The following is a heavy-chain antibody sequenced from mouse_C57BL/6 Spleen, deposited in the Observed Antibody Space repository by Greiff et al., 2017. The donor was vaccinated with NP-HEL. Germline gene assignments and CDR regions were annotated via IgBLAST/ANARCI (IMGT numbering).Heavy chain of an antibody. V-gene: IGHV1-69*01. J-gene: IGHJ3*01. CDR2: IDPSDSYT. Sequence: QVQLQQPGAELVMPGASVKLSCKASGYTFTSYWMHWVKQRPGQGLEWIGEIDPSDSYTNYNQKFKGKATLTVDKSSSTAYMQLSSLTSEDSAVYYCARGGNWCAYWGQGTLVTVSA. CDR3: ARGGNWCAY. CDR1: GYTFTSYW. D-gene: IGHD2-1*01.